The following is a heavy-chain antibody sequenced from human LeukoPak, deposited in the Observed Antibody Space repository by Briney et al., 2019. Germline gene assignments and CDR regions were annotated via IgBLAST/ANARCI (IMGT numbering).Heavy chain of an antibody. Sequence: SETLSLTCAVSGYSISSGYYWGWIRQPPGKGLEWIGSIYHSGSTNYNPSLKSRITISVDTSKNQFSLKLSSVTAADTAVYYCARFRRPWGESVGGPFDSWGQGTLVTVSS. CDR3: ARFRRPWGESVGGPFDS. CDR2: IYHSGST. D-gene: IGHD3-16*01. V-gene: IGHV4-38-2*01. CDR1: GYSISSGYY. J-gene: IGHJ4*02.